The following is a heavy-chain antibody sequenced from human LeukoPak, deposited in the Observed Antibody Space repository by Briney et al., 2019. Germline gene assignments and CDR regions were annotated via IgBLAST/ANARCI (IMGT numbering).Heavy chain of an antibody. Sequence: GASVKVSCKASGYIFTNYYIHWVRQAPGQGLEWMGWINPSSGGTNYAQKFQGRVTMTRDTSISTAYMELSRLRSDDTAMYYCARNIWFGESSDGSDIWGQGTMVTVSS. CDR1: GYIFTNYY. CDR2: INPSSGGT. D-gene: IGHD3-10*01. V-gene: IGHV1-2*02. J-gene: IGHJ3*02. CDR3: ARNIWFGESSDGSDI.